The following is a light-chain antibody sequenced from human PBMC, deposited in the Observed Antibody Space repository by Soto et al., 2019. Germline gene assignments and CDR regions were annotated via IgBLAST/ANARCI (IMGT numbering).Light chain of an antibody. Sequence: DIQMTQSPSSLSASVGDRVTITCQASQGISNYLNWYQEKPGKAPKLLIYASCNLETGVTSRFSGSGSETDFTLTISRLQTEDTAKYYCQQYNHVPYTFGQGTKLEIK. V-gene: IGKV1-33*01. CDR2: ASC. J-gene: IGKJ2*01. CDR1: QGISNY. CDR3: QQYNHVPYT.